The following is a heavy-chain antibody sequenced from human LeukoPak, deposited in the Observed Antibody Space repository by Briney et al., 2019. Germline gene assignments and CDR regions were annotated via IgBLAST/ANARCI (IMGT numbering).Heavy chain of an antibody. D-gene: IGHD3-3*01. V-gene: IGHV4-38-2*01. CDR1: GYSISNSYY. Sequence: KPSETLSLTCAVSGYSISNSYYWGWIRQPPGKGLEWIGNIFQSGSTFYNPSLKSRVTISVDTSKNQFSLKLSSVTAADTAVYYCARGLLTIFGVVESWFDPWGQGTLVTVSS. CDR2: IFQSGST. J-gene: IGHJ5*02. CDR3: ARGLLTIFGVVESWFDP.